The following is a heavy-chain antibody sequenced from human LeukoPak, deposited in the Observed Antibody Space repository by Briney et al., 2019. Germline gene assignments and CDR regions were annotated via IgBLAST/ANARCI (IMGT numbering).Heavy chain of an antibody. CDR1: GYSFTTYW. J-gene: IGHJ4*02. D-gene: IGHD6-13*01. V-gene: IGHV5-51*06. CDR2: VYPGDSDA. Sequence: GESLKISCQGSGYSFTTYWIGWARQMPGKGLEWMGLVYPGDSDARYSPSFQGQVTISADKSINTAYLQWNSLKASDSAMYYCTRGGMALAYWGQGTRVTVSS. CDR3: TRGGMALAY.